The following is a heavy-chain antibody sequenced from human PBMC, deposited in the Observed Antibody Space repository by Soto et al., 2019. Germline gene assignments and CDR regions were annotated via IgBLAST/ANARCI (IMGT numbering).Heavy chain of an antibody. CDR1: GYTFTSYG. J-gene: IGHJ5*02. CDR3: ARGYSYDNNIIWFDP. V-gene: IGHV1-18*01. CDR2: IIAYIGTA. D-gene: IGHD5-18*01. Sequence: GASVKVSCKASGYTFTSYGISWVRQAPGQGLEWMGWIIAYIGTANYAQKFQGRVTITADKSTSTAYMELSSLRSEDTAVYYCARGYSYDNNIIWFDPWGQGTLVTVSS.